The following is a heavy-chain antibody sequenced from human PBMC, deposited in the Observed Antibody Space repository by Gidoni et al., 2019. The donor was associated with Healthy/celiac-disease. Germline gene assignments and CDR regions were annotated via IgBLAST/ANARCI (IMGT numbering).Heavy chain of an antibody. J-gene: IGHJ4*02. V-gene: IGHV3-30-3*01. Sequence: QVQLVESGGGVVRPGRSLRLSCAASGFTFSSYAMHWVCQAPGKGREWVAVISYDGSNKYYADSVKGRFTISRDNSKNTLYLQMNSLRAEDTAVYYCARWDFWSGYQGDDYWGQGTLVTVSS. CDR2: ISYDGSNK. CDR1: GFTFSSYA. D-gene: IGHD3-3*01. CDR3: ARWDFWSGYQGDDY.